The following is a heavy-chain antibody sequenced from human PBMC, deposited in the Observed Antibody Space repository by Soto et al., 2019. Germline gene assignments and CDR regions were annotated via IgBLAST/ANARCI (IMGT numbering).Heavy chain of an antibody. Sequence: GGSLRLSCAASGFTFISYSMNWVRQAPGKGLEWVSYISTRSNSIYYADSVKGRFTTSRDNVKNSLFLQMNSLRDEDMAVYFCASAKTIGSYSPFDYWGRGTLVTVSS. CDR2: ISTRSNSI. CDR1: GFTFISYS. D-gene: IGHD2-21*01. V-gene: IGHV3-48*02. J-gene: IGHJ4*02. CDR3: ASAKTIGSYSPFDY.